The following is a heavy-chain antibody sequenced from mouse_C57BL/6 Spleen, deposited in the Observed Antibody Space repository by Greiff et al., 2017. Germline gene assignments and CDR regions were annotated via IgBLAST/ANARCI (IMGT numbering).Heavy chain of an antibody. CDR3: ARGYSNYYAMDY. V-gene: IGHV5-6*01. Sequence: EVQLVESGGDLVKPGGSLKLSCAASGFTFSSYGMSWVRQTPDKRLEWVATISSGGSYTYYPDSVKGRFTIARDKAKNTLYLQMSRLKSEDTAMYWCARGYSNYYAMDYWGQGASVTVSS. J-gene: IGHJ4*01. CDR1: GFTFSSYG. CDR2: ISSGGSYT. D-gene: IGHD2-5*01.